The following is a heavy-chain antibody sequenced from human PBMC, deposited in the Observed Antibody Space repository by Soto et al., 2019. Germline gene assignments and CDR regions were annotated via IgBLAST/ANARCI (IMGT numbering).Heavy chain of an antibody. D-gene: IGHD3-22*01. CDR1: GGNFSTHA. J-gene: IGHJ4*02. CDR2: INPMFNTT. CDR3: ARDAYDRGSLDY. Sequence: QVQLVQSGAEVKKPGSSVKVSCKASGGNFSTHAISWVRQAPGQGLVWMGGINPMFNTTISAQKFQGRVTITADEYTSTAYMELGSLRSEDTAVYYCARDAYDRGSLDYWGQGTLVTVSS. V-gene: IGHV1-69*01.